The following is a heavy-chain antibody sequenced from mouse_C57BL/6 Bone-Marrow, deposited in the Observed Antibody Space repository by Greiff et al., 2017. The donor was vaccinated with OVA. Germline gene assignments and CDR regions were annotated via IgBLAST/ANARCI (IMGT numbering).Heavy chain of an antibody. Sequence: QVQLKESGAELARPGASVKLSCKASGYTFTSYGISWVKQRTGQGLEWIGEIYPRSGNTYYNEKFKGKATLTADKSSSTAYMELRSLTSEDSAVYFCAREGATLYYFDYWGQGTTLTVSS. CDR2: IYPRSGNT. V-gene: IGHV1-81*01. CDR1: GYTFTSYG. CDR3: AREGATLYYFDY. D-gene: IGHD3-1*01. J-gene: IGHJ2*01.